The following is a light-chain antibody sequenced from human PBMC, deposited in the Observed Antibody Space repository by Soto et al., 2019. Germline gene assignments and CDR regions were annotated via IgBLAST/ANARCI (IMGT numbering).Light chain of an antibody. J-gene: IGKJ4*01. CDR3: QQSYSTPLT. CDR1: QSLSTYS. CDR2: AAS. Sequence: EIVLTQSPGTLSVSPGERATLSCRASQSLSTYSLAWYQQKPGQTPRLLIYAASTRDTDIPDRFNGSGSGTDFALTISRLEPEDFALYYCQQSYSTPLTFGGGTKVEIK. V-gene: IGKV3-20*01.